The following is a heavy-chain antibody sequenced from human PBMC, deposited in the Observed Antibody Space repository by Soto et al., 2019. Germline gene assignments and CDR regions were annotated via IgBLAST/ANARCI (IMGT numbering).Heavy chain of an antibody. D-gene: IGHD3-16*02. J-gene: IGHJ4*02. V-gene: IGHV1-18*01. CDR1: GYTFTSYG. CDR2: ISAYNGNT. CDR3: ARGGGALDYDYIWGSYRFLSVDY. Sequence: ASVKVSCKASGYTFTSYGISWVRQAPGQGLEWMGWISAYNGNTNYAQKLQGRVTMTTDTSTSTAYMELRSLRSDDTAVYYCARGGGALDYDYIWGSYRFLSVDYWGQGTLVTVSS.